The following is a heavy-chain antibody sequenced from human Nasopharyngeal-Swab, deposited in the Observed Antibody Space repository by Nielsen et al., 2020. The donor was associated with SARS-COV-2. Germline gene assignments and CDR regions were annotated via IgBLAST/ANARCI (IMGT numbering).Heavy chain of an antibody. CDR2: SRNKANSYTT. Sequence: GESLKISCAASGFTFSAHYMDWVRQAPGKGLEWVGRSRNKANSYTTEYAASVKGRFTISRDDSKNSLYLQMSSLRTEDTALYYCARDLSSIWTSGLGDWGQGTTVIVSS. D-gene: IGHD6-13*01. CDR3: ARDLSSIWTSGLGD. J-gene: IGHJ6*02. V-gene: IGHV3-72*01. CDR1: GFTFSAHY.